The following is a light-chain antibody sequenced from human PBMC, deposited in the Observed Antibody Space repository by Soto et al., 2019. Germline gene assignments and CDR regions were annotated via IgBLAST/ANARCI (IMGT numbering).Light chain of an antibody. CDR3: QKSDHLPL. CDR2: DAY. J-gene: IGKJ3*01. V-gene: IGKV1-33*01. CDR1: HDIGNS. Sequence: DIQMTQSPPSLSASVGDRVTITCQASHDIGNSLNWYQDKPGQAPKLVIYDAYNLETGVPSTFSGSGYGTHFTFTITXLRPEDIATYYCQKSDHLPLFGPGTKVDIK.